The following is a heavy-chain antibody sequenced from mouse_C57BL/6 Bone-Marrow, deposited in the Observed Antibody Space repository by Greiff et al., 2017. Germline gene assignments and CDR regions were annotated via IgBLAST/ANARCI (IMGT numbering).Heavy chain of an antibody. CDR1: GFTFSSYT. J-gene: IGHJ4*01. Sequence: EVQVVESGGGLVKPGGSLKLSCAASGFTFSSYTMSWVRQTPEKRLEWVATISGGGGNNYYPDSVKGRFTISRDNAKNTLYLQMSSLRSEDTALYYCARRVAYYWGQGTSVTVSS. CDR3: ARRVAYY. CDR2: ISGGGGNN. V-gene: IGHV5-9*01.